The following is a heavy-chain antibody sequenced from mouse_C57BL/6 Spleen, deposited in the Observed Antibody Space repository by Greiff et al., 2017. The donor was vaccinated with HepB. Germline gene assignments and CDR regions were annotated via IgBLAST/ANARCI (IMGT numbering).Heavy chain of an antibody. CDR1: GYAFSSYW. CDR2: IYPGDGDT. J-gene: IGHJ3*01. Sequence: VQLQQSGAELVKPGASVKISCKASGYAFSSYWMNWVKQRPGKGLEWIGQIYPGDGDTNYNGKFKGKATLTADTSSSTAYMQLSSLTSEDSAVYFCARKKGYGYEAWFAYWGQGTLVTVSA. D-gene: IGHD2-2*01. CDR3: ARKKGYGYEAWFAY. V-gene: IGHV1-80*01.